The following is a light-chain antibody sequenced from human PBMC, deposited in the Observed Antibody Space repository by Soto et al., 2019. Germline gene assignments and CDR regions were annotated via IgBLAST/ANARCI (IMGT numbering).Light chain of an antibody. Sequence: QSALTQPPSASGSPGQSVTISCAGTSSDIGLYNYVSWYQHHPGKAPRLIIYEVSKRPSGVPDRFSGSKSDNTASLTVSGLQAEDEADYYCSSYAGDINVDVFGGGTKLTVL. V-gene: IGLV2-8*01. J-gene: IGLJ3*02. CDR1: SSDIGLYNY. CDR2: EVS. CDR3: SSYAGDINVDV.